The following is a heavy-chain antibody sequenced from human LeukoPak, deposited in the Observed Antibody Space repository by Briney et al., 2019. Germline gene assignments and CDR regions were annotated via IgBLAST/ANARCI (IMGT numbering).Heavy chain of an antibody. D-gene: IGHD3-9*01. V-gene: IGHV1-69*04. J-gene: IGHJ4*02. CDR1: GGTFICYA. CDR3: ARDYDILTGSDWEKLFDY. CDR2: IIPIFGIG. Sequence: SVKVSCKASGGTFICYAISWVRQAPGQGLEWVGRIIPIFGIGNYAQKFQGRVTITTDKSTSTAYLQLSSLRSEDTAVDYCARDYDILTGSDWEKLFDYWGQGTLVTVSS.